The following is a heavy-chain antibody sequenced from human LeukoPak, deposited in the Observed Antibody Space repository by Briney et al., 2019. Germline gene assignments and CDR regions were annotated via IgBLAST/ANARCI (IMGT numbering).Heavy chain of an antibody. CDR1: GYTFTSYG. CDR3: ARDESYYDSSGYRE. V-gene: IGHV1-18*01. D-gene: IGHD3-22*01. Sequence: ASVRVSCKASGYTFTSYGISWVRQAPGQGLEWMGWISAYNGNTNYAQKLQGRVTMTTDTSTSTAYMELSRLRSDDTAVYYCARDESYYDSSGYREWGQGTLVTVSS. J-gene: IGHJ4*02. CDR2: ISAYNGNT.